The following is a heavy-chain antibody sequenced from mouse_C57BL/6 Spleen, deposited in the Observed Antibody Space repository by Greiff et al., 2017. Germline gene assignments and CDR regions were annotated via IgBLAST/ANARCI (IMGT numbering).Heavy chain of an antibody. Sequence: EVQGVESGGGLVKPGGSLKLSCAASGFTFSDYGMHWVRQAPEKGLEWVAYISSGSSTIYYADTVKGRFTISRDNAKNTLFLQMTSLRSEDTAMYYCASRLYYGSSYGSMDYWGKGTSVTVSS. D-gene: IGHD1-1*01. CDR1: GFTFSDYG. J-gene: IGHJ4*01. CDR3: ASRLYYGSSYGSMDY. CDR2: ISSGSSTI. V-gene: IGHV5-17*01.